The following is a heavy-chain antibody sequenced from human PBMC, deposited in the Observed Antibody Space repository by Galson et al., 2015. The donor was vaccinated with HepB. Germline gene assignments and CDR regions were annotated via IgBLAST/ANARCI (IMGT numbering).Heavy chain of an antibody. CDR1: GFTFDDYA. CDR2: ISWNSGSI. D-gene: IGHD2-15*01. J-gene: IGHJ6*02. Sequence: SLRLSCAASGFTFDDYAMHWVRQAPGKGLEWVSGISWNSGSIGYADSVKGRFTISRDNAKNSLYLQMNSLRAEDTALYYCAKDRGYCSGGSCYLWYYYYGMDVWGQGTTVTVSS. V-gene: IGHV3-9*01. CDR3: AKDRGYCSGGSCYLWYYYYGMDV.